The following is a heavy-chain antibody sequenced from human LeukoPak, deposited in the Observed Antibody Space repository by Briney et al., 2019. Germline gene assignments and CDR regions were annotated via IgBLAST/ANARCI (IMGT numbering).Heavy chain of an antibody. V-gene: IGHV5-51*01. CDR3: AIHGDSTGIDY. CDR1: GSSFTSYW. CDR2: IYPAHSAT. D-gene: IGHD2-8*02. J-gene: IGHJ4*02. Sequence: MPGEPLKISCEGSGSSFTSYWIGWGRQLPGKGVEWMGIIYPAHSATSYSPSFQGQVSISADKSISTAYLQWSSLKASDTAMYYCAIHGDSTGIDYWGQGTLVTVSS.